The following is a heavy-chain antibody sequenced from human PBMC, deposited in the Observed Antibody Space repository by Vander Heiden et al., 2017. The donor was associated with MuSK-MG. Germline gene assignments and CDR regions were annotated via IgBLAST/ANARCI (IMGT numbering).Heavy chain of an antibody. CDR1: GFTVSSNY. J-gene: IGHJ3*02. V-gene: IGHV3-66*01. CDR3: ARDTSGAFDI. CDR2: IYSGGST. D-gene: IGHD3-16*01. Sequence: EVQLVASGGGLVQPGGSLRLSCAASGFTVSSNYMSWVRQAPGKGLEWVSVIYSGGSTYDADSVKGRFTISRDNSKNTLYLQMNSLRAEDTAVYYGARDTSGAFDIWGQGTMVTVSS.